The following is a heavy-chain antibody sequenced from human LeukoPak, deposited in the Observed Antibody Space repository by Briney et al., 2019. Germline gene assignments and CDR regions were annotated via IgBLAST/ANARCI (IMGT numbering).Heavy chain of an antibody. Sequence: SETLSLTCTVSGGSISSGDYYWSWIRQPPGKGLEWIGYIYYSGSTYYNPSLKSRLTISVDTSKNQFSLKLSSVTAADTAVYYCAREYRDYTYGLDYWGQGTLVTVSS. J-gene: IGHJ4*02. D-gene: IGHD5-18*01. CDR1: GGSISSGDYY. CDR2: IYYSGST. V-gene: IGHV4-30-4*01. CDR3: AREYRDYTYGLDY.